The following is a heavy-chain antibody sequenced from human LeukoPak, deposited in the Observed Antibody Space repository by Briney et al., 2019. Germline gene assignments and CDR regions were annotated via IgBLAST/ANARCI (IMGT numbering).Heavy chain of an antibody. CDR3: ARGPGRLGYCSGGSCQGYWFDP. CDR2: IYTSGST. Sequence: PSQTLSLTCTVSGGSIRSGSYYWSWIRQPAGKGLEWIVRIYTSGSTNYNPSFKTRVTISVDTSKNQFSLKLSSVTAADTAVYYCARGPGRLGYCSGGSCQGYWFDPWGQGTLVTVSS. J-gene: IGHJ5*02. CDR1: GGSIRSGSYY. V-gene: IGHV4-61*02. D-gene: IGHD2-15*01.